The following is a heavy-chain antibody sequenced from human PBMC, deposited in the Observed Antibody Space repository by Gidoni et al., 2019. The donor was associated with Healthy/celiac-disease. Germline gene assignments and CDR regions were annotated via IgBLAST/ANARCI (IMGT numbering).Heavy chain of an antibody. J-gene: IGHJ3*02. CDR2: IIPIFCTA. D-gene: IGHD3-22*01. V-gene: IGHV1-69*01. Sequence: QAQLAQAGAEVKKPGSSGNGSCKASGGNVSSYAISWVRQSPGQGLEGMGGIIPIFCTANYAPQFQVLVTIPADASTSTAYMELSRLRSEDTAVYYCARDPLYDSSGFYSYAFDIWGQGTMVTVSS. CDR3: ARDPLYDSSGFYSYAFDI. CDR1: GGNVSSYA.